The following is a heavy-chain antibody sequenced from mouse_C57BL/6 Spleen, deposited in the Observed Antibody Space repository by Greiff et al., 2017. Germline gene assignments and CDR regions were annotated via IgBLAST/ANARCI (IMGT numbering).Heavy chain of an antibody. CDR1: GYTFTDYY. CDR2: INPNNGGT. J-gene: IGHJ3*01. D-gene: IGHD4-1*01. V-gene: IGHV1-26*01. CDR3: ARELTGSAWFAY. Sequence: EVKLQQSGPELVKPGASVKISCKASGYTFTDYYMNWVKQSHGKSLEWIGDINPNNGGTSYNQKFKGKATLTVDKSSSTAYMELRSLTSEDSAVYYCARELTGSAWFAYWGQGTLVTVSA.